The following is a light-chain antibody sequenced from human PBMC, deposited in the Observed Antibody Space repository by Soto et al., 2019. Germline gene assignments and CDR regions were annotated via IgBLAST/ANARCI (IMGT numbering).Light chain of an antibody. J-gene: IGLJ2*01. CDR2: GNS. CDR3: QSYDSSLSGSVV. V-gene: IGLV1-40*01. CDR1: SSNIGAGYD. Sequence: QAVVTQPPSVSGAPGQRVTISCTGSSSNIGAGYDVHWYQQLPGTAPKLLIYGNSNRPSGVPDRFSGSKSGTSASLAITGLQAEDEADYYCQSYDSSLSGSVVFGGGTKATVL.